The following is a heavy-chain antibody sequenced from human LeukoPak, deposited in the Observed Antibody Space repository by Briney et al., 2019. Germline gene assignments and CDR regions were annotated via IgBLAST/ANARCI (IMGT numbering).Heavy chain of an antibody. Sequence: PGGSLRLSCAASGFTFNDYGMHWVRQAPGKGLEWVTGLSWNSGGIGYADSVKGRFTTSRDNAKNSLYLQMNSLRAEDTALYFCAKDRGGGSQLGDAFDVWGQGTMVSVSS. CDR3: AKDRGGGSQLGDAFDV. CDR2: LSWNSGGI. J-gene: IGHJ3*01. CDR1: GFTFNDYG. V-gene: IGHV3-9*01. D-gene: IGHD2-15*01.